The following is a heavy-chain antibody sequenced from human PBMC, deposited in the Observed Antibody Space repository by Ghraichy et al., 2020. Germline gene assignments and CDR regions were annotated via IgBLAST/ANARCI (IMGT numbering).Heavy chain of an antibody. V-gene: IGHV3-73*01. D-gene: IGHD5-12*01. CDR3: TGYSGYDWGTDYYYYYGMDV. J-gene: IGHJ6*02. Sequence: GGSLRLSCAASGFTFSGSAMHWVRQASGKGLEWVGRIRSKANSYATAYAASVKGRFTISRDDSKNTAYLQMNSLKTEDTAVYYCTGYSGYDWGTDYYYYYGMDVWGQGTTVTVSS. CDR1: GFTFSGSA. CDR2: IRSKANSYAT.